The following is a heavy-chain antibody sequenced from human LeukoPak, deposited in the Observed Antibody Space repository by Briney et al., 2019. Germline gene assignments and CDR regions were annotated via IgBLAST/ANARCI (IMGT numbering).Heavy chain of an antibody. Sequence: PGGSLRLSCAASGFTLSIYTMNWVRRAPGKGLEWVSSISSSSSYIYYADSVKGRFTISRDNAKNSLYLQMNSLRAEDTAVYYCARDSGFCSSRSCSLGYWGQGTLVTVSS. J-gene: IGHJ4*02. CDR1: GFTLSIYT. CDR2: ISSSSSYI. CDR3: ARDSGFCSSRSCSLGY. V-gene: IGHV3-21*01. D-gene: IGHD2-15*01.